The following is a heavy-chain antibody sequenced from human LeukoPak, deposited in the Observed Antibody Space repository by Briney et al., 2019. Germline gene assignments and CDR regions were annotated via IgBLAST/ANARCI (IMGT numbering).Heavy chain of an antibody. V-gene: IGHV1-69*13. J-gene: IGHJ4*02. CDR2: IIPIFETA. CDR3: TRGLRGHWDRIAAAGVFDY. CDR1: GGTFSSYA. D-gene: IGHD6-13*01. Sequence: GASVKVSXKPSGGTFSSYAINWVRQAPGQGLEWMGGIIPIFETANYAQKFQGRVTITADESTSTAYMELSSLRSEDTAVYYCTRGLRGHWDRIAAAGVFDYWGQGTLVTVSS.